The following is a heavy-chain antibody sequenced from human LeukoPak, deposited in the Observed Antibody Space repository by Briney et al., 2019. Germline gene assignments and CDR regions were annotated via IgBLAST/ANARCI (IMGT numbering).Heavy chain of an antibody. CDR3: ARVGYYYESSSYSGAFDI. D-gene: IGHD3-22*01. Sequence: GGSLRLSCTASGFTFDDYGMSWVRQAPGKGLEWVSGTNWNGGSTGYADSVKGRFTIFRDNAKNSLYLQMNSLRDEDTALYYCARVGYYYESSSYSGAFDIWGQGAMVTVSS. CDR2: TNWNGGST. V-gene: IGHV3-20*04. CDR1: GFTFDDYG. J-gene: IGHJ3*02.